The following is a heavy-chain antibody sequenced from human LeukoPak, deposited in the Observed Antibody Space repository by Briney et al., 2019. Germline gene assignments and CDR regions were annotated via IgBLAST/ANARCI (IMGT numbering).Heavy chain of an antibody. CDR3: ARSLMSRGYHLSFDY. J-gene: IGHJ4*02. Sequence: GASVKVSCKAFGYTFTSYGISWVRQAPGQGLEWMGWISAYNGNTNYAQNFQGRVTMTTDTSTSTAHMELRSLRVDDTAVYYCARSLMSRGYHLSFDYWGQGTLVTVSS. CDR2: ISAYNGNT. CDR1: GYTFTSYG. D-gene: IGHD3-22*01. V-gene: IGHV1-18*01.